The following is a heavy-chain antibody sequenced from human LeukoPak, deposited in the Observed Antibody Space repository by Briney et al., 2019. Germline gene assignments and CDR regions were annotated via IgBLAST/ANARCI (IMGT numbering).Heavy chain of an antibody. V-gene: IGHV4-59*11. J-gene: IGHJ5*02. CDR2: IYYRVST. CDR1: GGSISGHY. Sequence: SETLSLTCTVSGGSISGHYWSWIRQPPGKGLEWIGYIYYRVSTSYNPSLKSRITISVDTSKNQFSLDLSSVTAADTAVYYCARDLISEYSRSHSHFDPWGQGTLVTVSS. CDR3: ARDLISEYSRSHSHFDP. D-gene: IGHD5-12*01.